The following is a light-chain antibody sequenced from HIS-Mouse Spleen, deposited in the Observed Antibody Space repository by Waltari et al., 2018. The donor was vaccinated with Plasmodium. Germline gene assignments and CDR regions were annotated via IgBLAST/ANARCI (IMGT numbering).Light chain of an antibody. CDR3: CSYAGSSTWV. Sequence: QSPLTQPAHVSGSPGQSVTNSCNGTRSDSGSYTLVACYQQHPGKPPKLMIYDGSKRPSGVSNRFSGSKSGNTASLTISGLQAEDEADYYCCSYAGSSTWVFGGGTKLTVL. CDR1: RSDSGSYTL. CDR2: DGS. V-gene: IGLV2-23*01. J-gene: IGLJ3*02.